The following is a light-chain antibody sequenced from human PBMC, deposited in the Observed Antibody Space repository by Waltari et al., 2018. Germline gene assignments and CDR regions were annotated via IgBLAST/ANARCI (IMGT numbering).Light chain of an antibody. J-gene: IGKJ2*01. CDR1: QSVSSY. CDR3: QQRSNWPYS. CDR2: DAS. V-gene: IGKV3-11*01. Sequence: ELVLTQSPATLSLSPGERATPSCRASQSVSSYLAWYQQKPGQAPRLLIYDASNRATGIPARFSGSGSGTDFTLTISSLEPEDFAVYYCQQRSNWPYSFGQGTKLEIK.